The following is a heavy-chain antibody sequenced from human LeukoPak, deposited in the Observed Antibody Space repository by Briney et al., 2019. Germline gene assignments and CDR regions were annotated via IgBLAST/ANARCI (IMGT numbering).Heavy chain of an antibody. CDR3: AREGGIVGAPARFDY. V-gene: IGHV3-21*01. CDR2: IGSSSSYI. CDR1: GFTFSSYS. J-gene: IGHJ4*02. Sequence: GGSLRLSCAASGFTFSSYSMNWVRQAPGKGLEWVSSIGSSSSYIYYADSVKGRFTISRDNAKNSLYLQMNSLRAEDTAVYYCAREGGIVGAPARFDYWGQGTLVTVSS. D-gene: IGHD1-26*01.